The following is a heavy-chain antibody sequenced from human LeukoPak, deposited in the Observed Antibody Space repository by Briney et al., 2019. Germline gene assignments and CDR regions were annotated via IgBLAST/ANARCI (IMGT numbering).Heavy chain of an antibody. CDR3: GSDYYDSSGYESGYYFDY. CDR1: GFTFSSYA. Sequence: GGSLRLSCAASGFTFSSYAMSWVRQAPGKGLEWVSVIYSGGSTYYADSVKGRFTISRDNSKNTLYLQMNSLRAEDTAVYYCGSDYYDSSGYESGYYFDYWGQGTLVTVSS. CDR2: IYSGGST. V-gene: IGHV3-66*01. J-gene: IGHJ4*02. D-gene: IGHD3-22*01.